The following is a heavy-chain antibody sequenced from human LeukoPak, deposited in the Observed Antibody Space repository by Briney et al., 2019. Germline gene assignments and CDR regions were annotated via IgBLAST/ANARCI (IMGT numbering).Heavy chain of an antibody. CDR2: IIPIFGTA. V-gene: IGHV1-69*05. CDR3: ASCRYNWNDVVYNWFDP. CDR1: GGTFSSYA. D-gene: IGHD1-20*01. Sequence: ASVKVSCKASGGTFSSYAISWVRQAPGQGLEWMGGIIPIFGTANYAQKFQGRVTVTTDESTSTAYMELSSLRSEDTAVYYCASCRYNWNDVVYNWFDPWGQGTLVTVSS. J-gene: IGHJ5*02.